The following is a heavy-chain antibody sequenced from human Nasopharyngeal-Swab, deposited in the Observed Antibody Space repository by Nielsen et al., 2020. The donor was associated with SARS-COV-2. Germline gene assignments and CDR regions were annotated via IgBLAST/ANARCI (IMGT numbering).Heavy chain of an antibody. D-gene: IGHD3-16*01. V-gene: IGHV3-30*02. J-gene: IGHJ3*02. CDR2: IRYDGSGK. Sequence: GESLKISCAASGFTFSSYGMHWVRQAPGKGLEWVAFIRYDGSGKYYADSVKGRFTISRDISKNTLFLQMKSLRAEDTAIYYCARASWRGDFDAFDIWVQGTMVTVSS. CDR1: GFTFSSYG. CDR3: ARASWRGDFDAFDI.